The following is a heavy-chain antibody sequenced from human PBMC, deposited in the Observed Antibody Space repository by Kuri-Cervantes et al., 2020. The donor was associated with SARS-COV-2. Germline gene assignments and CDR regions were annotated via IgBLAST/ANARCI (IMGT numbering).Heavy chain of an antibody. D-gene: IGHD6-19*01. Sequence: GGSLRLSCKASGDRFTNYWIGWVRQVPGKGLEWMRIIFPYDSDTTYSPSFQGQVTISADKSISTTYPHWRSLKASDTALYYCARRIAVAGTSGARFDYWGQGTLVTVSS. V-gene: IGHV5-51*01. CDR1: GDRFTNYW. CDR3: ARRIAVAGTSGARFDY. J-gene: IGHJ4*02. CDR2: IFPYDSDT.